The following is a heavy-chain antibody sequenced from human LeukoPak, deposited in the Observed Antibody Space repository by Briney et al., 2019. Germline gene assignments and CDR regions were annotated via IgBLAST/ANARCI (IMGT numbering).Heavy chain of an antibody. Sequence: PGGSLRLSCVASGFTFSSHAMTWVRQAPGEGLEWVSAISGSAGSTDYADSVKGRFTIARDISKNTLYLQMNSLRAEDTAVYYCARDRGGGWYGFDYWGQGTLVTVSS. CDR2: ISGSAGST. CDR3: ARDRGGGWYGFDY. V-gene: IGHV3-23*01. CDR1: GFTFSSHA. D-gene: IGHD6-19*01. J-gene: IGHJ4*02.